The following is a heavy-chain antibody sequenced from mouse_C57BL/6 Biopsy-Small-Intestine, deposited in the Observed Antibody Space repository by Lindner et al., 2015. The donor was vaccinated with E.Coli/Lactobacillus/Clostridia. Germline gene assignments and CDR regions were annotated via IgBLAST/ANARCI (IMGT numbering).Heavy chain of an antibody. J-gene: IGHJ2*01. CDR2: IYPGDGDT. CDR1: GYAFSSYW. D-gene: IGHD1-1*01. CDR3: ARRGYYGWSDY. Sequence: VQLQESGAELVKPGASVKISCKASGYAFSSYWMNWVKQRPGKGLEWIGQIYPGDGDTNYNGKFKGKATLTADKSSSTAYMQLSSLTSEDSAVYFCARRGYYGWSDYWGQGTTLTVSS. V-gene: IGHV1-80*01.